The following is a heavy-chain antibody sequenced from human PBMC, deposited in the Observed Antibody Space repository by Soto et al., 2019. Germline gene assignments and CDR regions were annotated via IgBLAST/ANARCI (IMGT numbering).Heavy chain of an antibody. CDR1: GYTFTSYG. D-gene: IGHD3-22*01. CDR2: ISAYNGNT. J-gene: IGHJ3*02. CDR3: ARDPNYYDSSWKAFDI. V-gene: IGHV1-18*01. Sequence: QVQLVQSGAEVKKPGASVKVSCKASGYTFTSYGISWVRQAPGQGLEWMGWISAYNGNTNYAQKLQGRVTMTTDTSTSTAYMELRSLRSDDTAVYYRARDPNYYDSSWKAFDIWGQGTMVTVSS.